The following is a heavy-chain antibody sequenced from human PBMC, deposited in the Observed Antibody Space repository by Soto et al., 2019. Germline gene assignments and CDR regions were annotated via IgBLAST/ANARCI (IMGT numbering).Heavy chain of an antibody. CDR3: ARRAILRLFPPSYYYYGMDV. V-gene: IGHV5-10-1*01. CDR2: IDPSDSYT. D-gene: IGHD3-9*01. CDR1: GYSFTSYW. Sequence: GESLKISCKGSGYSFTSYWISWVRQMPGKGLEWMGRIDPSDSYTNYSPSFQGHVTISADKSISTAYLQWSSLKASDTAMYYCARRAILRLFPPSYYYYGMDVWGQGTTVTVSS. J-gene: IGHJ6*02.